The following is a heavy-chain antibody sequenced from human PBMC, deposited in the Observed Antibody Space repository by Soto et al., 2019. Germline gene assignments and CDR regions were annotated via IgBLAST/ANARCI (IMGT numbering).Heavy chain of an antibody. Sequence: GGSLRLSCAASGFTFSSYSMNWVRQAPGKGLEWVSSISSSSSYIYYADSVKGRFTISRDNAKNSLYVQMNSLRAEDTAVYYCARVTGIAAAGDDYWGQGTLVTVSS. CDR3: ARVTGIAAAGDDY. CDR2: ISSSSSYI. J-gene: IGHJ4*02. CDR1: GFTFSSYS. D-gene: IGHD6-13*01. V-gene: IGHV3-21*01.